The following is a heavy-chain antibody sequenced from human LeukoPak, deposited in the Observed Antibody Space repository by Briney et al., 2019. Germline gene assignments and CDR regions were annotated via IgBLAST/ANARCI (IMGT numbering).Heavy chain of an antibody. CDR2: IIPIFGTA. D-gene: IGHD6-19*01. J-gene: IGHJ4*02. CDR3: ARAAVAGDFDY. V-gene: IGHV1-69*05. CDR1: GGTFSRYA. Sequence: SVKVSCKASGGTFSRYAISWVRQAPGQGLEWMGRIIPIFGTAKYAQNFQGRVTITTDESTSTAYMELSSLRSDDTAVYYCARAAVAGDFDYWGQGTLVTVSS.